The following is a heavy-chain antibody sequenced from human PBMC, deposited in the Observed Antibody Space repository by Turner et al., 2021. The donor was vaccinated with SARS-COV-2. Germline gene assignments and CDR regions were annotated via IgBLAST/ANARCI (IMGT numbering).Heavy chain of an antibody. CDR3: AKDHTKYSGSYYFDY. CDR1: GFTFSSYA. J-gene: IGHJ4*02. Sequence: EVQLLESGGGLVQPGGSLRLSCGASGFTFSSYAMSWVRQAPGKGLEWVSAISGSGGSTYYADSVKGRFTISRDNSKNTLHLQMNSLRAEDTAVYYCAKDHTKYSGSYYFDYWGQGTLVTVSS. D-gene: IGHD1-26*01. CDR2: ISGSGGST. V-gene: IGHV3-23*01.